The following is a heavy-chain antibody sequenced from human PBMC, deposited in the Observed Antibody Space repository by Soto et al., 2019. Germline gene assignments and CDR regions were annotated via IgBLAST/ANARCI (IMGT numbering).Heavy chain of an antibody. Sequence: SETLSLTCTVSGGSISSYYWSWIRQPPGKGLEWIGYIYYSGSTNYNPSLKSRVTISVDTSKNQFSLKLSSVTAAYTAVYYCATTLKVSSWFFDYWGHGTLVT. CDR1: GGSISSYY. D-gene: IGHD6-13*01. CDR3: ATTLKVSSWFFDY. J-gene: IGHJ4*01. V-gene: IGHV4-59*01. CDR2: IYYSGST.